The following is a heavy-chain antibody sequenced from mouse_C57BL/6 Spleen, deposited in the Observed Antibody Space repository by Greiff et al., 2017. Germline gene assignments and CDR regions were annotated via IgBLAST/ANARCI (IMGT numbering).Heavy chain of an antibody. CDR3: ARAPRGPPYYGNCELLFDY. V-gene: IGHV5-4*01. J-gene: IGHJ2*01. CDR1: GFTFSSYA. Sequence: EVQLVESGGGLVKPGGSLKLSCAASGFTFSSYAMSWVRQTPEKRLEWVATISDGGSYTYYPDNVKGRCTISRDNAKDNLYLQMSHLKSEDTAMYYCARAPRGPPYYGNCELLFDYWGQGTTLTVSS. D-gene: IGHD2-10*01. CDR2: ISDGGSYT.